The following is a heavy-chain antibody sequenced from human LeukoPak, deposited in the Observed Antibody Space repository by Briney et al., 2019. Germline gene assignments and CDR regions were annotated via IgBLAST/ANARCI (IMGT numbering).Heavy chain of an antibody. CDR1: GGSISSGGYY. V-gene: IGHV4-31*03. CDR2: IYYSGST. J-gene: IGHJ4*02. Sequence: PSQTLSLTCTVSGGSISSGGYYWSWIRQHPGKGLEWIGYIYYSGSTYYNPSLKSRVTISVDTSKNQFSLRLSSVTAADTAVYYCARMSYTTSRDYWGQGTLVTVSS. D-gene: IGHD6-13*01. CDR3: ARMSYTTSRDY.